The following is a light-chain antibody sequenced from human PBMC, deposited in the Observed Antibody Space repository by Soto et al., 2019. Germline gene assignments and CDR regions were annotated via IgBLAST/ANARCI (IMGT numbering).Light chain of an antibody. V-gene: IGLV2-14*01. CDR2: DVS. CDR3: TSYTTSNTRQIV. CDR1: SIDVGGYNY. J-gene: IGLJ1*01. Sequence: QSLLTQPAAVSGSPGQSITISCTGTSIDVGGYNYVSWYQQHPGKAPKFMIYDVSNRPSGVSNRFSGSKSGNTASLTISGLQAEDEADYSCTSYTTSNTRQIVFGTGTKVTVL.